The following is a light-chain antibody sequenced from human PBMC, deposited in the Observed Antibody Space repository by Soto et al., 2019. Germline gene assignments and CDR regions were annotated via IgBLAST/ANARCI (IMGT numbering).Light chain of an antibody. CDR3: FSKISGFVYG. V-gene: IGLV2-14*01. CDR2: DVN. J-gene: IGLJ1*01. CDR1: NTDLGVYGY. Sequence: QSALAQPASVSGSFGQSITISFSGPNTDLGVYGYVSWYQHHPGKAPKLLIYDVNNRPSGISDRFSGSKSGDTASLTISGLQAEDEADYFCFSKISGFVYGFGTGTKVT.